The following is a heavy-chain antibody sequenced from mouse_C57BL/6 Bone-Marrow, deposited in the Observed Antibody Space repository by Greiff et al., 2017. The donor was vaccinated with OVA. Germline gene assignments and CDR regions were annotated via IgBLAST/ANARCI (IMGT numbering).Heavy chain of an antibody. V-gene: IGHV1-50*01. Sequence: VQLQQSGAELVKPGASVKLSCKASGYTFTSYWMQWVKQRHGQGLEWIGEIDPSDSYTNYNQKFKGKATLTVDTSSSTAYMQLNSLTSEDSAVYYCASAVFAYWGQGTLVTVSA. CDR1: GYTFTSYW. J-gene: IGHJ3*01. CDR2: IDPSDSYT. CDR3: ASAVFAY.